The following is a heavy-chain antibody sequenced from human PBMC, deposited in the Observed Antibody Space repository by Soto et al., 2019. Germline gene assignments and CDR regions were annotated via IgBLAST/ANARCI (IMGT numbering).Heavy chain of an antibody. Sequence: GGSLRLSCAASGFTFSSYSMNWVRQAPGKGLEWVSSISSSSTYIHYADSVKGRFTISIDNAKNSLYLQMNSLRAEDTAVYYCARDYGDYGRFDYWGQGTLVTVSS. V-gene: IGHV3-21*01. CDR1: GFTFSSYS. CDR3: ARDYGDYGRFDY. D-gene: IGHD4-17*01. CDR2: ISSSSTYI. J-gene: IGHJ4*02.